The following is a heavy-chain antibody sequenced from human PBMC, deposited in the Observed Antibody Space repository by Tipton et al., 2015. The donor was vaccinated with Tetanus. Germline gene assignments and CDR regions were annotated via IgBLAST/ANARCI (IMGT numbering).Heavy chain of an antibody. CDR1: RYMFSSHW. CDR2: IYPGDSYS. V-gene: IGHV5-51*01. Sequence: QLVQSGTEVKQPGESLKISCKGSRYMFSSHWIGWVRQVPGKGLEWLGTIYPGDSYSTYSPSFEGQVTISVDRSIDTAYLQWSSLKASDTAIYYCARPLTSVAFGGFAFDVWGQGTLVTVSS. J-gene: IGHJ3*01. CDR3: ARPLTSVAFGGFAFDV. D-gene: IGHD3-16*01.